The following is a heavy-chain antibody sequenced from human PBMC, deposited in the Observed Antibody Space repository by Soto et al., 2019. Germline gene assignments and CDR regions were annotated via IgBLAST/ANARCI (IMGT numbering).Heavy chain of an antibody. D-gene: IGHD5-18*01. Sequence: GGSLRLSCAASGFTFSSYSMNWVRQAPGKGLEWVSSISSSSSYIYYADSVKGRFTISRDNAKNSLYLQMNSLRAEDTAVYYCASHVDTAMVGGMDVWGQGTTVTVSS. CDR1: GFTFSSYS. CDR3: ASHVDTAMVGGMDV. V-gene: IGHV3-21*01. CDR2: ISSSSSYI. J-gene: IGHJ6*02.